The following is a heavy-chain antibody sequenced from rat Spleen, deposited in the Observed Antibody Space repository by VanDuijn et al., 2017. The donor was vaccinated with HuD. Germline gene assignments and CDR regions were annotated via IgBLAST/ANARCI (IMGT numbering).Heavy chain of an antibody. Sequence: EVQLVESGGGLVQPGRSMKLSCAASGLSFSNYDMAWVRQAPTKGLEWVESISYDGSSTYYRDSVKGRFTISRDNAKSTLYLQMDSLTSEDTATYYCATGPRILRIDWFTYWGQGTLVTVSS. CDR3: ATGPRILRIDWFTY. V-gene: IGHV5-20*01. D-gene: IGHD1-6*01. J-gene: IGHJ3*01. CDR2: ISYDGSST. CDR1: GLSFSNYD.